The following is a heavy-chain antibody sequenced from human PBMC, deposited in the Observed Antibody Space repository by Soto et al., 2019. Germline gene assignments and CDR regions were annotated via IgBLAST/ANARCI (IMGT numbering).Heavy chain of an antibody. CDR1: GGSISSSNYY. V-gene: IGHV4-39*01. Sequence: PSETLSLTCTVAGGSISSSNYYWGWIRQPPGKGLEWTGSIYYSGRTYYTPSLKSRVTISENTSKNQFSLKLSSVTAAATAVYYCARHPLSFGVLLWWFAPWGQGTLVTVS. CDR3: ARHPLSFGVLLWWFAP. J-gene: IGHJ5*02. D-gene: IGHD3-10*01. CDR2: IYYSGRT.